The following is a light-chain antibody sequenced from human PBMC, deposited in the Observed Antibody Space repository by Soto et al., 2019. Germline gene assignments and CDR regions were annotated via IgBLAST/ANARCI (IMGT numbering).Light chain of an antibody. CDR1: SSDAGASDF. J-gene: IGLJ2*01. V-gene: IGLV2-14*01. CDR2: EIS. Sequence: QSVLTQPASVSESPGQSITISCTGTSSDAGASDFVSWYQQHPGKAPELIIYEISNRPSGVSSRFSGSKSGNTASLTISGLQAEDESDYYCSSYTTSHTLVFGGGTKVTVL. CDR3: SSYTTSHTLV.